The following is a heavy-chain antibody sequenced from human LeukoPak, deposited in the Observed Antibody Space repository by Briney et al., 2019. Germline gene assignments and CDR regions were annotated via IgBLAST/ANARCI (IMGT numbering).Heavy chain of an antibody. Sequence: PGVSLRLSCAASGFTFSTYEMNWVPQAPGEGREGVSYFSSTGSNIYYADSVKGRFTISRDNAKNSLYLLMNSLRTEDTAVYYCAATYYYDGSGDYWGQGTLVTVSS. J-gene: IGHJ4*02. CDR3: AATYYYDGSGDY. V-gene: IGHV3-48*03. CDR1: GFTFSTYE. D-gene: IGHD3-22*01. CDR2: FSSTGSNI.